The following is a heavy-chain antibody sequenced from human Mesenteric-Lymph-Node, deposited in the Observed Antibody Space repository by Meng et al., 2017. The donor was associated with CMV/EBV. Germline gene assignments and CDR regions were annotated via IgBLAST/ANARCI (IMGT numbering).Heavy chain of an antibody. CDR3: LARYSTGDY. CDR1: EFTFSSYW. J-gene: IGHJ4*02. Sequence: GESLKISCAASEFTFSSYWMSWVRQAPGKGLEWLSYIGSSGSTIYYADSVKGRFTISRDNAENSLYLQMNSLRAEDTAVYYCLARYSTGDYWGQGTLVTVSS. D-gene: IGHD4-11*01. CDR2: IGSSGSTI. V-gene: IGHV3-48*03.